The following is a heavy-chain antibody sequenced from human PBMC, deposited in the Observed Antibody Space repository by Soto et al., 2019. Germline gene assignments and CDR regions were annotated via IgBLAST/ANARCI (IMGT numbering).Heavy chain of an antibody. CDR1: GFTFGRHG. D-gene: IGHD4-17*01. V-gene: IGHV3-33*01. Sequence: QVQLVESGGGVVQPGGSLRLSCAASGFTFGRHGMHWVRQAPGKGLEWVAVIGSDGARDSYADSMKGRFSISRDNGQNTLHLQINSMRVEETGVYYCARDDDYPDKGIDYWGQGTLVTVSS. CDR2: IGSDGARD. CDR3: ARDDDYPDKGIDY. J-gene: IGHJ4*02.